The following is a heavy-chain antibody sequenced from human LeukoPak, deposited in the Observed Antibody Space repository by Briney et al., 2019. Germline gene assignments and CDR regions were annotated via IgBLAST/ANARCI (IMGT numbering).Heavy chain of an antibody. J-gene: IGHJ4*02. Sequence: SETLSLTCTVSGGSISSSGYSWGWIRQPPGKGLEWIGSIYYSGTTYYNPSLKSRVTISVDTSKIQFSLKLSSVAATDTAVYFCARLRFDFWSGYTHPYFDYWGQGTLVTVSS. CDR1: GGSISSSGYS. D-gene: IGHD3-3*01. V-gene: IGHV4-39*01. CDR3: ARLRFDFWSGYTHPYFDY. CDR2: IYYSGTT.